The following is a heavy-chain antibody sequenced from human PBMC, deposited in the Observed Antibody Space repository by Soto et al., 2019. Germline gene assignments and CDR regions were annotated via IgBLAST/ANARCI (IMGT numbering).Heavy chain of an antibody. CDR2: TNSDGSST. V-gene: IGHV3-74*01. D-gene: IGHD3-22*01. J-gene: IGHJ4*02. Sequence: GGSLRLSCAASGLTFSNYWMHWVRQAPGKGLVWVSRTNSDGSSTFYADSVKGRFTISRDNANNTLYLQMNTLRAEDTAVYYCARGLSSFSGYYRTDFDCWGQGTLVTVSS. CDR3: ARGLSSFSGYYRTDFDC. CDR1: GLTFSNYW.